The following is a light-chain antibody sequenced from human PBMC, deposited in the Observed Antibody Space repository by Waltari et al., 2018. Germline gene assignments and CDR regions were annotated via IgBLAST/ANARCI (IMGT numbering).Light chain of an antibody. J-gene: IGLJ1*01. CDR1: SSNIGAGYD. V-gene: IGLV1-40*01. Sequence: QSVLTQPPSVSGAPGQRVTISCTGSSSNIGAGYDVHWYQQLPGTAPKLLIYGNGNRPSGVPDRFSVSKSGTSASLAITGLQAEDEADYYCQSYDSSLSGYVFGTGTKVTVL. CDR3: QSYDSSLSGYV. CDR2: GNG.